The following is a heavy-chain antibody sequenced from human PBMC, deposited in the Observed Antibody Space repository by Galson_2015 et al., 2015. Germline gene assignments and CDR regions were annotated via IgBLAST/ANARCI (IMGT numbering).Heavy chain of an antibody. CDR1: GFTVSNYW. CDR2: ISRDGSSA. Sequence: SLRLSCAASGFTVSNYWMYWVRQAPGEGLVWVSRISRDGSSANYADSVKGRFTISRDNAKNMLYLQMNSLRAEDTAVYFCASGLAVVAATADYWGQGTLVTASS. V-gene: IGHV3-74*01. CDR3: ASGLAVVAATADY. D-gene: IGHD2-15*01. J-gene: IGHJ4*02.